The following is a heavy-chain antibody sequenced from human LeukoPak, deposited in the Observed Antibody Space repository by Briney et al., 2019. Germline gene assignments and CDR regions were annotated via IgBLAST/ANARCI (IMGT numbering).Heavy chain of an antibody. CDR2: IYPGDSDT. Sequence: GESLKISCKGSGYSFTSYWIGWVRQMPGKGLEWMGIIYPGDSDTRYSPSFQGQVTVSADKSISTAYLQWSSLKASDTAMYYCARSLRFLEWFQPYYMDVWGKGTTVTVSS. CDR3: ARSLRFLEWFQPYYMDV. V-gene: IGHV5-51*01. CDR1: GYSFTSYW. D-gene: IGHD3-3*01. J-gene: IGHJ6*03.